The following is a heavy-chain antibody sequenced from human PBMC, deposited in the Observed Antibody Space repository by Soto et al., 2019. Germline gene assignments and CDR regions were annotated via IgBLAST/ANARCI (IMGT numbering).Heavy chain of an antibody. CDR3: ARVRDGFDP. J-gene: IGHJ5*02. CDR2: IDHSGYT. V-gene: IGHV4-34*01. CDR1: GGSFSGYY. D-gene: IGHD3-3*01. Sequence: QVQLQQWGAGLLKPSETLSLTCAGYGGSFSGYYWNWIRQPPGKGLEWIGDIDHSGYTNYNPSLKSRVTISVDTSKNQFSLRLTSVTAADTAVYYCARVRDGFDPRCQGTLVTDSS.